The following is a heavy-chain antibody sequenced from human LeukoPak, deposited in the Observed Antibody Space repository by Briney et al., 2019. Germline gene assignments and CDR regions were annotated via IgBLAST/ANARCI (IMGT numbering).Heavy chain of an antibody. D-gene: IGHD3-9*01. V-gene: IGHV3-49*03. J-gene: IGHJ4*02. CDR3: TREIRYFDWFQADY. Sequence: GGSLRLSCTTSGFTFGDYSMSWFRQAPGKGLEWVGFIRSKGYGGTAEYAASVKGRFTISRDDSNSIPYLQMDSLKTEDTAVYYCTREIRYFDWFQADYWGQGTLVTVSS. CDR2: IRSKGYGGTA. CDR1: GFTFGDYS.